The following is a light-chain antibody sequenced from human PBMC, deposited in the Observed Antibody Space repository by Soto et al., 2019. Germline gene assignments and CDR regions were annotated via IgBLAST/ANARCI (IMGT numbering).Light chain of an antibody. V-gene: IGKV1-5*01. Sequence: DIQMTQSPSTLSASIGDRVTITCRASQNINNWIAWYQQKPGKAPKFLIYDASTLQSGVPSRFSGSGFGTEFSLPISNLQPDDFGSYYCQHMRTFGQGTKVEMK. CDR2: DAS. J-gene: IGKJ1*01. CDR3: QHMRT. CDR1: QNINNW.